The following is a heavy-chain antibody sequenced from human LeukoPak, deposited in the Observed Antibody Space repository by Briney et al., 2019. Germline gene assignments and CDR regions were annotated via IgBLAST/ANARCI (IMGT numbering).Heavy chain of an antibody. D-gene: IGHD4-17*01. J-gene: IGHJ3*02. V-gene: IGHV3-53*01. CDR1: GFTVSSNY. CDR2: IYSGGST. Sequence: HPGGSLRLSCAASGFTVSSNYMSWVRQAPGKGLEWVSVIYSGGSTYYADSVKGRFTISRDNSKNTLYLQMNSLRAEDTAVYYCARVNGNYNNAFDIWGQGTMVTVSS. CDR3: ARVNGNYNNAFDI.